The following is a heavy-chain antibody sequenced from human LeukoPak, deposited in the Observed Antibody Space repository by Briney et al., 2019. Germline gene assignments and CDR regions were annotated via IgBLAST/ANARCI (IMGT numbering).Heavy chain of an antibody. J-gene: IGHJ3*02. D-gene: IGHD6-13*01. CDR1: GYSITSGYF. CDR2: IYQSATT. Sequence: SETLSLTCAVSGYSITSGYFWGWFRQPPGKGLEWVGSIYQSATTYSNPSLRSRVTISGDTSKNQFSLKLSSVTAADTAVYYCARGFIGANIDAFDIWGQGTMVIVSS. V-gene: IGHV4-38-2*01. CDR3: ARGFIGANIDAFDI.